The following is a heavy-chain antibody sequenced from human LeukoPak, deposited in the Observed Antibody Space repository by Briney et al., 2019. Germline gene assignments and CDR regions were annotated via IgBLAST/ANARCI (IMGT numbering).Heavy chain of an antibody. D-gene: IGHD4-17*01. CDR2: ISGST. V-gene: IGHV3-23*01. J-gene: IGHJ4*02. CDR3: AKDFSTVTLGYFDS. CDR1: GFTFSTYA. Sequence: PGGSLRLSCAASGFTFSTYAMSWVRQASGKGLEWVSGISGSTYYADSVKGRFTISRDNSKNTLYLQMNSLRAEDTAVYYCAKDFSTVTLGYFDSWGQGTLVTVSS.